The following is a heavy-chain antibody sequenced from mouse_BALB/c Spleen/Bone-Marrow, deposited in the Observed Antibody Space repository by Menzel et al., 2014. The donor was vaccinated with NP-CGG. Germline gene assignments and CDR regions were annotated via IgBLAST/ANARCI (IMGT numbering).Heavy chain of an antibody. CDR3: ARYGNYPMDY. V-gene: IGHV5-4*02. D-gene: IGHD2-1*01. Sequence: EVKLVESGGGLVKPGGSLKLSCAASGFTFSDYYMYWVRQTPEKRLEWVATISDGGSYTYYPDSVKGRFTISRDKAKSNLYLQMSSLKSEDTAMYYCARYGNYPMDYWGQGTSVTVSS. CDR1: GFTFSDYY. J-gene: IGHJ4*01. CDR2: ISDGGSYT.